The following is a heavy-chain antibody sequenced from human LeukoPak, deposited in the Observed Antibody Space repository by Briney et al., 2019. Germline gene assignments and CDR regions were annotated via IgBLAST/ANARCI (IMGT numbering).Heavy chain of an antibody. J-gene: IGHJ3*02. CDR1: GGSISSYY. CDR3: ASSCSGGSCYSIAYGAFDI. V-gene: IGHV4-59*01. Sequence: SETLSLTCTVSGGSISSYYWSWIRQPPGKGLEWIGYIYYSWSTNYNPSLKSRVTISVDTSKNQFSLKLSSVTAADTAVYYCASSCSGGSCYSIAYGAFDIWGQGTMVTVSS. D-gene: IGHD2-15*01. CDR2: IYYSWST.